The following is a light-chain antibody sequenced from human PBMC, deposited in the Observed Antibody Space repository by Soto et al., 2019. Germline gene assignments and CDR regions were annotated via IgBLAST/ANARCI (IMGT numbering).Light chain of an antibody. V-gene: IGKV3-20*01. CDR3: QHYGRSPPSWT. CDR2: DAS. J-gene: IGKJ1*01. CDR1: QSVSSNY. Sequence: EIVLTQSPGTLSLSPGERATLSCRASQSVSSNYLAWYQQKPGQPPRLLISDASSRATGIPDRFSGSGSGTDFTLTISSLEPEVFAVYYCQHYGRSPPSWTFGQGTKVEIK.